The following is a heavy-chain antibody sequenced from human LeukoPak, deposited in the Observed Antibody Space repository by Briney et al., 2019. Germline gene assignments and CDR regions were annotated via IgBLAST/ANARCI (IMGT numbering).Heavy chain of an antibody. CDR1: GFTFNNYA. CDR2: ISGSGGTT. CDR3: AKRSVGYDFWSGVDY. D-gene: IGHD3-3*01. Sequence: GGSLRLSCAASGFTFNNYAMNWVRQAPGKGLEWVSVISGSGGTTYYADSVKGRFSISRDNSKNTVYLQMNSLRVEDTAVYHCAKRSVGYDFWSGVDYWGQGTRVTVSS. J-gene: IGHJ4*02. V-gene: IGHV3-23*01.